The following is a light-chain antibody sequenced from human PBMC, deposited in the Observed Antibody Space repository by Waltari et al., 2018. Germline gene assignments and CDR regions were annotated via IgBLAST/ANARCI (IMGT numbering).Light chain of an antibody. V-gene: IGKV3-20*01. CDR3: QMYVRLPAT. CDR2: DAS. CDR1: QSVGGS. Sequence: EIVLTQSPGTLSLSPGERAILSCRASQSVGGSLCWYQQKNGQAPRLLIYDASTRATGIPDRFSGGGSGTDFSLTISRLEAEDFAVYYCQMYVRLPATFGQGTKVEI. J-gene: IGKJ1*01.